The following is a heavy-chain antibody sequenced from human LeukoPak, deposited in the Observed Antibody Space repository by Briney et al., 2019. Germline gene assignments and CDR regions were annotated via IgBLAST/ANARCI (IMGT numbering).Heavy chain of an antibody. Sequence: GGSLRLSCGAAGFTFRSYAMHWVRQAPGKGLEGIAVISFNENDKYYADPVKGRFTLSRDNSKTSVFLQMNSLRAEDTAVYYCVLFNYRGNSGDFWGQGTLVTVSS. CDR3: VLFNYRGNSGDF. V-gene: IGHV3-30*16. CDR1: GFTFRSYA. D-gene: IGHD4-23*01. CDR2: ISFNENDK. J-gene: IGHJ4*02.